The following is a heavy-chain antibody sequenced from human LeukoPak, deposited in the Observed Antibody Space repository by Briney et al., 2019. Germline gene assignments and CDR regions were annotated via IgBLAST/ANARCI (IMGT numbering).Heavy chain of an antibody. CDR2: INHSGST. V-gene: IGHV4-34*01. Sequence: KSSETLSLTCAVYGGSFSGYYWSWIRQPPGKGLEWIGEINHSGSTNYNPSLKSRVTISVDTSKNQFSLKLSSVTAADTAVYYCASLKVGATVLKPYYYYYGMDVWGQGTTVTVSS. CDR3: ASLKVGATVLKPYYYYYGMDV. J-gene: IGHJ6*02. CDR1: GGSFSGYY. D-gene: IGHD1-26*01.